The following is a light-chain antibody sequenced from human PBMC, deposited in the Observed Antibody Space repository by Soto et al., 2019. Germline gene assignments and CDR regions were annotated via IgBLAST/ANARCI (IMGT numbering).Light chain of an antibody. CDR1: QSIDSN. J-gene: IGKJ4*01. Sequence: VVMTQSPATLSVSPGERATLSCRASQSIDSNLAWYQQKPGQAPRLLIYGASTRAKGIPARFGGSGSGTEFTLTITSLQSEDFAIYYCQHYNKGPQLIFGGGTKVEI. V-gene: IGKV3-15*01. CDR3: QHYNKGPQLI. CDR2: GAS.